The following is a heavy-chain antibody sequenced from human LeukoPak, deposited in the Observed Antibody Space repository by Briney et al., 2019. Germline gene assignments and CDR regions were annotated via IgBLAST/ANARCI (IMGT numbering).Heavy chain of an antibody. D-gene: IGHD5-18*01. Sequence: ASVKVSCKASGYTFTSYGISWVRQAPGQGLEWMGWISAYNGNTNYAQKLQGRVTMTTDTSTSTAYMELRSPRSEDTAVYYCARVVGYSSSLYYYYYGMDVWGQGTTVTVSS. CDR2: ISAYNGNT. J-gene: IGHJ6*02. V-gene: IGHV1-18*01. CDR3: ARVVGYSSSLYYYYYGMDV. CDR1: GYTFTSYG.